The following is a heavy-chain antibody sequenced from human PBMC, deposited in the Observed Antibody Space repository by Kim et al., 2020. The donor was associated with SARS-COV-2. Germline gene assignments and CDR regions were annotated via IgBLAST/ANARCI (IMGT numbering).Heavy chain of an antibody. J-gene: IGHJ4*02. V-gene: IGHV3-53*01. CDR1: GLRSCGRS. CDR2: IYSDDST. CDR3: ARVVLNWEWALGF. Sequence: GGSRRRSCAACGLRSCGRSMWWVRASAVGWRAWVSAIYSDDSTYYTDSVKGRFTISRDTSKNTVYLQMNSLRAEDTAVYYCARVVLNWEWALGFWGQGTLVPVSS. D-gene: IGHD1-26*01.